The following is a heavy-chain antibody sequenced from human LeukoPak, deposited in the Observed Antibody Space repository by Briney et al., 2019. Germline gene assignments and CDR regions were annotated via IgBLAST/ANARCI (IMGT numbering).Heavy chain of an antibody. CDR2: INHSGST. CDR3: AGGAYNWNDSPNYGMDV. V-gene: IGHV4-34*01. J-gene: IGHJ6*02. CDR1: GGSFSGYY. Sequence: SETLSLTCAVYGGSFSGYYWSWIRQPPGKGLEWIGEINHSGSTNYNPSLKSRVTISVDTSKNQFSLKLSSVTAADTAVYYCAGGAYNWNDSPNYGMDVWGQGTTVTVSS. D-gene: IGHD1-1*01.